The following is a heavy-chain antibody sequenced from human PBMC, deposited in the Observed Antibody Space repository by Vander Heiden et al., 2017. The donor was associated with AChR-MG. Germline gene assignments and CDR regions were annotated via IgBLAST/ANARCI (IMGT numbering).Heavy chain of an antibody. CDR1: GFTFSSYW. Sequence: EVQLVESGGGLVQPGGALRLSCAASGFTFSSYWMGWVRQAPGKGLEWVANIKQDGSEKYYVDSVKGRFTISRDNAKNSLYLQMNSLRAEDTAVYYCARVGSYYDFWSGYTNWFDPWGQGTLVTVSS. CDR3: ARVGSYYDFWSGYTNWFDP. J-gene: IGHJ5*02. V-gene: IGHV3-7*01. D-gene: IGHD3-3*01. CDR2: IKQDGSEK.